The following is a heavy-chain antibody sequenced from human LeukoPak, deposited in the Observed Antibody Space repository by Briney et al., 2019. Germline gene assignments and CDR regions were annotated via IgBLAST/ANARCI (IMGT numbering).Heavy chain of an antibody. Sequence: GSLRLSCAASGFTFTSYSMNWVRQAPGKGLEWIGEINHSGSTNYNPSLKSRVTISVDTSKNQFSLKLSSVTAADTAVYYCARGREQWLAVDYWGQGTLVTVSS. J-gene: IGHJ4*02. CDR1: GFTFTSYS. CDR2: INHSGST. V-gene: IGHV4-34*01. CDR3: ARGREQWLAVDY. D-gene: IGHD6-19*01.